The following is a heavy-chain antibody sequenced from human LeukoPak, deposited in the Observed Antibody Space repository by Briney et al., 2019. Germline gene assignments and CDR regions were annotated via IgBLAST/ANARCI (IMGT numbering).Heavy chain of an antibody. CDR3: ARVGYCSSTSCRLERGHYYMDV. CDR2: ISAYNGNT. J-gene: IGHJ6*03. CDR1: GYTFTSYG. V-gene: IGHV1-18*01. D-gene: IGHD2-2*01. Sequence: GASVKVSCKASGYTFTSYGISWVRQAPGQGLEWMGWISAYNGNTNYAQKLQGRVTMTTDTSTSTAYMELRSLRSDDTAVYYCARVGYCSSTSCRLERGHYYMDVWGKGTTVTVSS.